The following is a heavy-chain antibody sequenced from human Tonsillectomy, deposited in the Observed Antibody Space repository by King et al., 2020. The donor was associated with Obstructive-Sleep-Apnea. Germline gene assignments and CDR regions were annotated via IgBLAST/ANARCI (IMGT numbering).Heavy chain of an antibody. CDR1: GVSISSDYY. CDR2: IYHSGST. CDR3: ARANSNTWNYYFYYGMDV. V-gene: IGHV4-38-2*02. D-gene: IGHD6-13*01. Sequence: QLQESGPGLVKPSETLSLTCTVSGVSISSDYYWGWIRQPPGKGLEWIGSIYHSGSTYYNPSLKSRVTISVDTSKNQFSLRLSSVTATDTAVYSCARANSNTWNYYFYYGMDVWGQGTTVTVSS. J-gene: IGHJ6*02.